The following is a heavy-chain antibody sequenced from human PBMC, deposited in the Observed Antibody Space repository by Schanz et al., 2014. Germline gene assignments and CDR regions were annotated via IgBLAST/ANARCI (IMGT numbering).Heavy chain of an antibody. CDR3: AKGMGYCSGGTCYDYYYYGLDV. D-gene: IGHD2-15*01. J-gene: IGHJ6*02. Sequence: EVQLLESGGGLVRPGGSLRLSCAASGFTFSSYAMTWVRQAPGKGLEWVSSISHSGGSKYYADSVKGRFTISRDNSENTLYLQMNSLSADDTAVCYCAKGMGYCSGGTCYDYYYYGLDVWGQGTTVTVSS. CDR1: GFTFSSYA. V-gene: IGHV3-23*01. CDR2: ISHSGGSK.